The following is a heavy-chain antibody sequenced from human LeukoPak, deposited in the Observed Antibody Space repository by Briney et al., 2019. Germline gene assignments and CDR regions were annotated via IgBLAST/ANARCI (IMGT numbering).Heavy chain of an antibody. CDR3: AREGVSSGYYYPFDY. CDR1: GGSFSGYY. Sequence: PSETLSLTCAVYGGSFSGYYWSWIRQPPGKGLEWIGEINHSGSTNYNPSLKSRVTISVDTSKNQFSLKLSSVTAADTAVYYCAREGVSSGYYYPFDYWGQGTLVTVPS. CDR2: INHSGST. J-gene: IGHJ4*02. D-gene: IGHD3-22*01. V-gene: IGHV4-34*01.